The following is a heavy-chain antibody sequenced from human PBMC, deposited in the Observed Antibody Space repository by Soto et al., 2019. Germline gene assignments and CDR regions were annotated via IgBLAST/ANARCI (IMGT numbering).Heavy chain of an antibody. V-gene: IGHV1-69*01. CDR2: VIPMFRST. J-gene: IGHJ4*02. CDR3: ARGFKWPQPHYFDH. CDR1: GGSFSNYT. D-gene: IGHD5-12*01. Sequence: VQLLQSGAEVKKTGSSVQVSCKASGGSFSNYTFAWVRQAPGRGPEWMGGVIPMFRSTNYAQRFQGRVTISADESTSTVYMDLTSLTSADSAIYYCARGFKWPQPHYFDHWGQGTLVTVSS.